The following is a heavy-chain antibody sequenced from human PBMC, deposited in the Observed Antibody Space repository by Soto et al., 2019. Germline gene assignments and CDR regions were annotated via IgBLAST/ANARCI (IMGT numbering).Heavy chain of an antibody. V-gene: IGHV3-53*01. CDR3: ARGGYPYYYGMDV. CDR1: GFTVSSNY. Sequence: HPGGSLRLSCAASGFTVSSNYMSWVRQAPGKVLEWVPVIYSGGSTYYADSVKGRFTISRDNSKNTLYLQMDSLRAEDTAVYYCARGGYPYYYGMDVWGQGTTVTVSS. D-gene: IGHD6-13*01. CDR2: IYSGGST. J-gene: IGHJ6*02.